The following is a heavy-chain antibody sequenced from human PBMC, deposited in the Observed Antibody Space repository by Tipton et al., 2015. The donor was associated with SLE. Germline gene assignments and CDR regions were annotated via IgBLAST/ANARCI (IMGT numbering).Heavy chain of an antibody. CDR2: IYSGGSST. CDR1: GFTFNSYA. V-gene: IGHV3-23*03. D-gene: IGHD3-10*01. CDR3: AKDAGDPPGYFDL. J-gene: IGHJ2*01. Sequence: SLRLSCAASGFTFNSYAMSWVRQAPGKGLEWVSVIYSGGSSTYYADSVKGRFTISRDNSKNTLYLQMNSLRAEDTAVYYCAKDAGDPPGYFDLWGRGTLVTVSS.